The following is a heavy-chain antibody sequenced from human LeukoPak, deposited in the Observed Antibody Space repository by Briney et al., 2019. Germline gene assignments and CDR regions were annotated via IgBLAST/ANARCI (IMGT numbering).Heavy chain of an antibody. CDR3: GKELDYGDYLDY. CDR1: GFTFPNYA. CDR2: INAGGRYS. D-gene: IGHD4-17*01. J-gene: IGHJ4*02. V-gene: IGHV3-23*01. Sequence: GGSLRLSCVASGFTFPNYAMGWVRQAPGKGLEWVSGINAGGRYSYYADSVKGRFTISRDNSKNTLYLQMNSLRVEDTAVYYYGKELDYGDYLDYWGQGTLVTVSS.